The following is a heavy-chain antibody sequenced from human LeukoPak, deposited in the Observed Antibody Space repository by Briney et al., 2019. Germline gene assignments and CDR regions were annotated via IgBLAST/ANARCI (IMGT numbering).Heavy chain of an antibody. V-gene: IGHV3-7*01. J-gene: IGHJ4*02. CDR2: IKQDGSEK. Sequence: GGSLRLSCAASGFSFSSFWMTWVRQAPGKGLEWVANIKQDGSEKYYVDSVRGRFTISRDNATNSLYLQMNSLRAEDTAVYYCARDLNYFDYWGQGTLVTVSS. CDR1: GFSFSSFW. CDR3: ARDLNYFDY.